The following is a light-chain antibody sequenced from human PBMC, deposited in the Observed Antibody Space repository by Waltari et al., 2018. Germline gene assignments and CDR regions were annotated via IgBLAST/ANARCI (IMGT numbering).Light chain of an antibody. CDR1: QSISSY. CDR2: AAS. J-gene: IGKJ5*01. Sequence: GDRVTITCRASQSISSYLNWYQQKPGKAPKLLIYAASSLQSGVPSRFSGSGSGTDFTLTISSLQPEDFATYYCQQSYSTPRTFGQGTRLEIK. CDR3: QQSYSTPRT. V-gene: IGKV1-39*01.